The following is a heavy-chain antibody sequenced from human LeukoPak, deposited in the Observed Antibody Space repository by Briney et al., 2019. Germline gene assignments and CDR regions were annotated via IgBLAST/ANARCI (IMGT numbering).Heavy chain of an antibody. CDR1: GGTFSSYA. CDR3: ARVSSSGWYASYNWFDP. J-gene: IGHJ5*02. Sequence: GGSVKVSCKASGGTFSSYAISWVRQAPGQGLEWMGGIIPIFGTANYAQKFQGRVTITADESTSTAYMELSSLRSEDTAVYYCARVSSSGWYASYNWFDPWGQGTLVTVSS. CDR2: IIPIFGTA. D-gene: IGHD6-19*01. V-gene: IGHV1-69*13.